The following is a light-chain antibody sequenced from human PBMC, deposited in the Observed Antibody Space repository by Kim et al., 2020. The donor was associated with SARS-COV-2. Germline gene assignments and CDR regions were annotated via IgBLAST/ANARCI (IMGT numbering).Light chain of an antibody. CDR2: DVS. Sequence: QSALTQPASVSGSPGQSITISCTGTSSDVGGYNYVSWYQQHPGRAPKIIIYDVSNRPSGVSNRFSGSKSGNTASLTVSGLQAEDEADYYCSSYTSSNIWVFGGGTQLTVL. CDR3: SSYTSSNIWV. CDR1: SSDVGGYNY. J-gene: IGLJ3*02. V-gene: IGLV2-14*03.